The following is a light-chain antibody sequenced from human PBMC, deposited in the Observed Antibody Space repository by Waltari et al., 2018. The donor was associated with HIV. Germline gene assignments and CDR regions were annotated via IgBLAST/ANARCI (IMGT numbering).Light chain of an antibody. CDR2: NTN. CDR3: SAWDDDVNGL. J-gene: IGLJ2*01. V-gene: IGLV1-44*01. Sequence: QSGLTQPPSASGTPGQRVTISCSGRRSNIGVNSVNWYQQLPGTAPRLLIYNTNQRPSGVPYRFSGSKSGTSAYLAISGLQAADEADYYCSAWDDDVNGLFGGGTKLTVL. CDR1: RSNIGVNS.